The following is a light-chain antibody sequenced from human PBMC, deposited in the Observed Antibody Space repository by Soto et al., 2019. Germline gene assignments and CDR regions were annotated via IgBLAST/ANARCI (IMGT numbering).Light chain of an antibody. Sequence: EIVLTQSPATLSLSPGERATLSCRASQSVSSYLAWHQQKPGQAPRLLIYDASNRATGIPARFSGSGSGTDFTLTISSLEPEDFAVYYCQRYNDWPSLTFGGGTKVDIK. V-gene: IGKV3-11*01. CDR2: DAS. J-gene: IGKJ4*01. CDR3: QRYNDWPSLT. CDR1: QSVSSY.